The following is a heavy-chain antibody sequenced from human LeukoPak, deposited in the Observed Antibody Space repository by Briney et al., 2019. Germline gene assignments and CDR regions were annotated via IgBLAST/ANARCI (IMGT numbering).Heavy chain of an antibody. J-gene: IGHJ4*02. D-gene: IGHD5-12*01. Sequence: GGSLRLSCAASGFSFSNYAMSWVRQAPGKGLECVSTISDSGGRTYYADSVKGRFTISGDSAKNSVFLQMNSLRVEDTAVYYCARDHRYAFDNWGQGTLVTVSS. CDR3: ARDHRYAFDN. CDR1: GFSFSNYA. V-gene: IGHV3-23*01. CDR2: ISDSGGRT.